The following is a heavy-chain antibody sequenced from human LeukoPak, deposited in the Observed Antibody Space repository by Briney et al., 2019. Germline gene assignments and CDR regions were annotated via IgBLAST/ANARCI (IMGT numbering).Heavy chain of an antibody. CDR2: ISTTGNT. V-gene: IGHV4-4*07. Sequence: SETLSLTCTVSGGSVRSYYWSWIRQPAGKALEWIGRISTTGNTNYNPSLKSRVTISADKSNNQFSLQLSSVTAADTAVYYCARVPPRAAMVYFDYWGQGTLVTVSS. CDR3: ARVPPRAAMVYFDY. CDR1: GGSVRSYY. D-gene: IGHD5-18*01. J-gene: IGHJ4*02.